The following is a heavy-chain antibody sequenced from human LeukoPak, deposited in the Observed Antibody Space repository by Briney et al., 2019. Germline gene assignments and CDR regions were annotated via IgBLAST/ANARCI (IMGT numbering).Heavy chain of an antibody. CDR3: ARYCSGGSCSNFDY. CDR1: GYTFTSYD. J-gene: IGHJ4*02. D-gene: IGHD2-15*01. CDR2: MNPNSGNT. V-gene: IGHV1-8*01. Sequence: VKVSCKASGYTFTSYDINWVRQATGQGLEWMGWMNPNSGNTGYAQKFQGRVNMTRNTSISTAYMELSSLRSEDTAVYYCARYCSGGSCSNFDYWGQGTLVTVSS.